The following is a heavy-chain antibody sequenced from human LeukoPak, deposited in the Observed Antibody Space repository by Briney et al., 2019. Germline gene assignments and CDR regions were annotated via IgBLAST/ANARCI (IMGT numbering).Heavy chain of an antibody. CDR3: ASRSSIWSGYQDTLYYFDS. D-gene: IGHD3-3*01. V-gene: IGHV4-59*01. CDR1: GRSISSYY. Sequence: SETLSLTCTVSGRSISSYYWSWIRQPPGKRLEWIGHIYYSGSTNYNPSLKSRVTISVDTSKNQFSLKLSSVTAADTAVYYCASRSSIWSGYQDTLYYFDSRGQGTLVTVSS. CDR2: IYYSGST. J-gene: IGHJ4*02.